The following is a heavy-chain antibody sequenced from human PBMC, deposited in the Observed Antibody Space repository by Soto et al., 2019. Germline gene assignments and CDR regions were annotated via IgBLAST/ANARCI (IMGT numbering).Heavy chain of an antibody. CDR2: IYSGGST. J-gene: IGHJ6*03. Sequence: GGSLRLSCAASAFIVSSNYMSWVRQAPGKGLEWVSVIYSGGSTYYADFVKDRFTISRDNSKNTLYLQMNNLRAEDTAVYYCARANTAYYYMDVWGKGTTVTVSS. CDR1: AFIVSSNY. V-gene: IGHV3-66*01. D-gene: IGHD4-17*01. CDR3: ARANTAYYYMDV.